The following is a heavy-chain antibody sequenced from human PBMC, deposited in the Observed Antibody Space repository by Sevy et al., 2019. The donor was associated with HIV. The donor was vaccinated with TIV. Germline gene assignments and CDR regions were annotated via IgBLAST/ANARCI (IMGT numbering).Heavy chain of an antibody. Sequence: GGSLRLSCAASEFAFSNYYAMHWVRQAPGKGLEWVALISYDGSDKYYADSVKGRFTISRDNFKSTLFLQMNSLTTEDTAVYFCARPRANYVDHYFFYAMDVWGQGTTVTVSS. CDR3: ARPRANYVDHYFFYAMDV. CDR2: ISYDGSDK. V-gene: IGHV3-30-3*01. D-gene: IGHD4-17*01. J-gene: IGHJ6*02. CDR1: EFAFSNYYA.